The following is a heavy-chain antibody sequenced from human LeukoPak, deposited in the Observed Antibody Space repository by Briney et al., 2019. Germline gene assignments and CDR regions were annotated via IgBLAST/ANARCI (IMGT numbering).Heavy chain of an antibody. D-gene: IGHD6-19*01. J-gene: IGHJ4*02. Sequence: GGSLRLSCAASGINFSGYAMHWVRQAPGKGLEWVAIISYDGGNKNYADSVKGRLTISRDNSNNMLFLQLNSLRTDDTAVYFCATAYSSGWADYWGQGTLVTVSS. CDR1: GINFSGYA. CDR2: ISYDGGNK. CDR3: ATAYSSGWADY. V-gene: IGHV3-30*04.